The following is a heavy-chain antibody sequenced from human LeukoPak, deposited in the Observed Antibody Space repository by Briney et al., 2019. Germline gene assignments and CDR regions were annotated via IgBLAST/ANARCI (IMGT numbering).Heavy chain of an antibody. J-gene: IGHJ4*02. CDR3: ARLKYCTNGVCYAGFDY. CDR1: GYTFTSYA. CDR2: INAGNGNT. D-gene: IGHD2-8*01. Sequence: ASVKVSCKASGYTFTSYAMHWVRQAPGQRLEWMGWINAGNGNTKYSQKFQGRVTITRDTSADTAYMELSSLRSEDTAVYYCARLKYCTNGVCYAGFDYWGQGALVTVSS. V-gene: IGHV1-3*01.